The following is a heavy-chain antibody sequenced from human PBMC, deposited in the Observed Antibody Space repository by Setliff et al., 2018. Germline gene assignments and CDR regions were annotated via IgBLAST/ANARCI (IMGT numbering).Heavy chain of an antibody. CDR1: GYTFTGYY. V-gene: IGHV1-2*06. Sequence: GASVKVSCKASGYTFTGYYMHCGRQAPGQGLEWMGRINPNSGGTNYAQKFQGRVTITRDASASTAYMELSSLRSEDTAVYYCARRVRIAVLYLYYFEYWGQGNLVTVSS. D-gene: IGHD6-19*01. CDR2: INPNSGGT. J-gene: IGHJ4*02. CDR3: ARRVRIAVLYLYYFEY.